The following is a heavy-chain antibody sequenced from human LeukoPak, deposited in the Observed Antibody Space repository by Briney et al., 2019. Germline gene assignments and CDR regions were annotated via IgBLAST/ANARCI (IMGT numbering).Heavy chain of an antibody. V-gene: IGHV1-8*03. CDR3: ARHVGTTVTVGPDY. J-gene: IGHJ4*02. CDR2: MNPNSGNT. Sequence: ASVKVSCKASGYTFTSYDINWVRQATGQGLEWMGWMNPNSGNTGYAQKFQGRVTITRNTSISTAYMELSSLRSEDTAVYYCARHVGTTVTVGPDYWGQGTLVTVSS. D-gene: IGHD4-17*01. CDR1: GYTFTSYD.